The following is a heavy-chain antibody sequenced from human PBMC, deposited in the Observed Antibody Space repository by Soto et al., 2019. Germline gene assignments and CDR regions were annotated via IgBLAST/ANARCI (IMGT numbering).Heavy chain of an antibody. Sequence: QLAESGGGLVKPGGSLRVSCAASRFAFSSYSMHWVRQPPMKRLEWVASINSVASYVYYADSVEGRFTISRDNATNAVYLQTNSLRAEDTAVYYCTRDRSSFMRGRIRGPYRGLDVWGQGT. D-gene: IGHD3-10*01. V-gene: IGHV3-21*01. J-gene: IGHJ6*02. CDR1: RFAFSSYS. CDR2: INSVASYV. CDR3: TRDRSSFMRGRIRGPYRGLDV.